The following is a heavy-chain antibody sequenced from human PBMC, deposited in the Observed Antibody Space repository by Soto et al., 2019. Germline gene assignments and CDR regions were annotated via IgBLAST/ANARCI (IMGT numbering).Heavy chain of an antibody. CDR3: ARGGYYDSSGSRDYHYYGMNV. V-gene: IGHV1-18*01. Sequence: GASVKVSCKASGYTFTSYAMHWVRQAPGQRLEWMGWISAYNGNTNYAQKLQGRVFMTTDTSSKTAYLDLRSLRSDDTAVYYCARGGYYDSSGSRDYHYYGMNVWGQGTTVTVSS. D-gene: IGHD3-22*01. CDR2: ISAYNGNT. J-gene: IGHJ6*02. CDR1: GYTFTSYA.